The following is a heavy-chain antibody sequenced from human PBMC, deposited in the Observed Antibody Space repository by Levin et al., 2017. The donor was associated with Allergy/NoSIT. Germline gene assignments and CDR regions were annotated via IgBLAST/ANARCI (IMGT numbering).Heavy chain of an antibody. CDR1: GFTFSSYS. CDR2: ISSSSSTI. D-gene: IGHD1-1*01. V-gene: IGHV3-48*02. CDR3: ASCQGTLCYYGMDV. Sequence: GESLKISCAASGFTFSSYSMNWVRQAPGKGLEWVSYISSSSSTIYYADSVKGRFTISRDNAKNSLYLQMNSLRDEDTAVYYCASCQGTLCYYGMDVWGQGTTVTVSS. J-gene: IGHJ6*02.